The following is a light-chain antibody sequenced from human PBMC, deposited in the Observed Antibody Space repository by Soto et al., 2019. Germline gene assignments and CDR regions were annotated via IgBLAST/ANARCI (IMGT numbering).Light chain of an antibody. CDR2: RAS. J-gene: IGKJ2*01. Sequence: DIQMTQSPSTLYASLGDRVTITCRASRAMSAWLAWYQQRPGKAPKLLIYRASRLESGVPSRFSGSGSGTEFTLTISGLQPDDFATYYCQQYNTFSFTFGQGTKLEI. V-gene: IGKV1-5*03. CDR3: QQYNTFSFT. CDR1: RAMSAW.